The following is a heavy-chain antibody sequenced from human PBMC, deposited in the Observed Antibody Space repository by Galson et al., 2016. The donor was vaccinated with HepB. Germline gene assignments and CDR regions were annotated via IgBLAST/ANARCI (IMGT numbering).Heavy chain of an antibody. CDR1: GVSFSSCV. V-gene: IGHV3-23*01. CDR3: VIDPRGTQWLVVRGAFDI. D-gene: IGHD3-22*01. CDR2: IDSTGDST. Sequence: SLRLSCAASGVSFSSCVMRWVRQAPGKGLEWVSSIDSTGDSTSYADSVKGRFTISRDNSENTLFLQMNDLRAEDTALYYCVIDPRGTQWLVVRGAFDIWGQGTLVTVSS. J-gene: IGHJ3*02.